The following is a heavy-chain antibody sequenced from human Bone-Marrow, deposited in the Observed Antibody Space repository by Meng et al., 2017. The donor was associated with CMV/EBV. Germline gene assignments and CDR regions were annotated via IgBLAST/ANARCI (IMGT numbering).Heavy chain of an antibody. CDR1: GFTFSSYG. CDR2: ISYDGSNK. D-gene: IGHD3-10*01. Sequence: GESLKISCAASGFTFSSYGMHWVRQAPGKGLEWVAVISYDGSNKYYADSVKGRFTISRDNSKNTLYPQMNSLRAEDTAVYYCARVALEYYYGSGSLTDYWGQGPLVTVSS. V-gene: IGHV3-30*19. CDR3: ARVALEYYYGSGSLTDY. J-gene: IGHJ4*02.